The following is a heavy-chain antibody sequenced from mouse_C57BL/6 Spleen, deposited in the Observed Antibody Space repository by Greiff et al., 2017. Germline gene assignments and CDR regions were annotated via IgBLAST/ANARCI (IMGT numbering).Heavy chain of an antibody. CDR2: ISYSGSP. J-gene: IGHJ1*03. V-gene: IGHV3-1*01. CDR3: AEGDDGSSPLSWYYGV. Sequence: EVQLQESGPGMVKPSQSLSLTCTVTGYSITSGYDWHWIRHFPGNKLELMGYISYSGSPNYNPSLKSRISITPDTSKNHFFLKLNSVTTEDTATYYCAEGDDGSSPLSWYYGVWGTGTTVTVSS. D-gene: IGHD1-1*01. CDR1: GYSITSGYD.